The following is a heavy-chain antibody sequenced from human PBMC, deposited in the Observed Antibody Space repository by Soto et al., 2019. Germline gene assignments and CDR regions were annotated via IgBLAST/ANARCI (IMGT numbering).Heavy chain of an antibody. CDR1: GYTFTGNY. CDR2: INPNSGGT. V-gene: IGHV1-2*02. D-gene: IGHD6-19*01. J-gene: IGHJ4*02. Sequence: QVQLVQSGAEVKKPGASVKVSCKASGYTFTGNYMHWVRQAPGQGLEWMGWINPNSGGTYYAQKLQGRVTRTRDTSISTVSMELSRLRSDDTAMYYCARVPSQQWLFKYYFDYWGQGTLVTVAS. CDR3: ARVPSQQWLFKYYFDY.